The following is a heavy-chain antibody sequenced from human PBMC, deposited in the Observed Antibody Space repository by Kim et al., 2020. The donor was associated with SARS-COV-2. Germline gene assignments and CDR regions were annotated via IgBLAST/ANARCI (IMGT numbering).Heavy chain of an antibody. CDR2: IDPSRGST. D-gene: IGHD4-17*01. J-gene: IGHJ3*02. V-gene: IGHV1-2*02. CDR3: ARGKGGNYGAYDI. CDR1: GYTFTDYY. Sequence: ASVKVSCKISGYTFTDYYLHWVRQAPGQGPEWMGWIDPSRGSTKYAQRLQGRVTVTRDTSISTVYMDLSRLSSDDTAVYYCARGKGGNYGAYDIWGQGTLVTVSS.